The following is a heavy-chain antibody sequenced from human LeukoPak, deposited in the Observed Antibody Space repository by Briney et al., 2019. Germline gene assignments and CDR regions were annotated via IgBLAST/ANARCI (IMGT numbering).Heavy chain of an antibody. CDR1: GVSFSGYY. D-gene: IGHD4-23*01. CDR2: INHSGST. V-gene: IGHV4-34*01. Sequence: SETLSLTCAVYGVSFSGYYWSWIRQPPGKGLEWIGEINHSGSTNYNPSLKSRVTISVDTSKNQFSLKLSSVTAADTAVYYCARSTVVTPRYFDYWGQGTLVTVSS. J-gene: IGHJ4*02. CDR3: ARSTVVTPRYFDY.